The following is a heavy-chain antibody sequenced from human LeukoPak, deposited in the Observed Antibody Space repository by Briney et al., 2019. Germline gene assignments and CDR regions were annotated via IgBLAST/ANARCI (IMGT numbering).Heavy chain of an antibody. Sequence: KTSETLSLTCTVYGGSFSGYYWSWIRQPPGKGLEWIGEINHSGSTNYNPSLKSRVTISVDTSKNQFSLKLSSVTAADTAVYYCARSIGYSSSWVDPWGQGTLVTVSS. D-gene: IGHD6-13*01. J-gene: IGHJ5*02. CDR2: INHSGST. CDR1: GGSFSGYY. CDR3: ARSIGYSSSWVDP. V-gene: IGHV4-34*01.